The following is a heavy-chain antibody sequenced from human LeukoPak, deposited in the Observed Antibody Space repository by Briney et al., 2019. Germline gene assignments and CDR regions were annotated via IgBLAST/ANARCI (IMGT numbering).Heavy chain of an antibody. V-gene: IGHV2-5*02. D-gene: IGHD3-22*01. CDR3: VHSKPSVWTFDYHNSGYYYFDY. J-gene: IGHJ4*02. CDR2: IYWDDDK. CDR1: GFSLSTSGVA. Sequence: SGPTLVKPTQTLTLTCSFSGFSLSTSGVAVGWIRQPPGNALEWLALIYWDDDKDYSPSLKSRLTITKDTSKNQVVLTMTNMEPVDTATYFCVHSKPSVWTFDYHNSGYYYFDYWGQGSLVTVSS.